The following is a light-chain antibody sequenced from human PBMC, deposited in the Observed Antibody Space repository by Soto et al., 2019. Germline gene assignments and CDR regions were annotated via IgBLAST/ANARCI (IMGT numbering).Light chain of an antibody. CDR3: QQYNNWPQRYT. CDR2: GAS. J-gene: IGKJ2*01. V-gene: IGKV3-15*01. Sequence: EIVMTQSPATLSVSPGERATLSCRASQSVSSNLAWYQQKPGQAPRLLIYGASTRATGIPARFSGSGSGTELTHTISSLQSEDFEVYYCQQYNNWPQRYTFGQGTKLEIK. CDR1: QSVSSN.